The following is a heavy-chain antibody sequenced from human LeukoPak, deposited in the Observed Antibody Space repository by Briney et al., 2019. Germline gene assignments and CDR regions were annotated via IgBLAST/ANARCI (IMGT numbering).Heavy chain of an antibody. CDR1: GGSISSSSYY. J-gene: IGHJ4*02. Sequence: PSETLSLTCTVSGGSISSSSYYWGWIRQPPGKGLEWIGSIYYSGSTYYNPSLKSRVTISVDTSKNQFSLKLSSVTAADTAVYYCASRTPGIAVAGFDYWGQGTLVTVSS. V-gene: IGHV4-39*07. CDR3: ASRTPGIAVAGFDY. D-gene: IGHD6-19*01. CDR2: IYYSGST.